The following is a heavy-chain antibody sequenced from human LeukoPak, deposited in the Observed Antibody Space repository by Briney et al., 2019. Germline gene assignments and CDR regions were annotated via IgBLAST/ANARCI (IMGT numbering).Heavy chain of an antibody. J-gene: IGHJ4*02. CDR1: GGSISSSSYY. V-gene: IGHV4-39*07. CDR2: IYYSGST. Sequence: PSETLSLTCTVSGGSISSSSYYWGWIRQPPGKGLEWIGSIYYSGSTYYNPSLKSRVTISVDTSKNQFSLKLSSVTAADTAVYYCARARKGYDFWSGYFKVVAFDYWGQGTLVTVSS. CDR3: ARARKGYDFWSGYFKVVAFDY. D-gene: IGHD3-3*01.